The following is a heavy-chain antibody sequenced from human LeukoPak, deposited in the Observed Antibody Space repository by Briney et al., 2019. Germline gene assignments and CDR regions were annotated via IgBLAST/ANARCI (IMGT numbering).Heavy chain of an antibody. CDR3: SSCETQGSAPVDY. J-gene: IGHJ4*02. CDR2: ISSSGSTI. D-gene: IGHD4-11*01. V-gene: IGHV3-48*03. Sequence: GGSLRLSCAASGFTFSSYEMHWVRQAPGKGLEWVSYISSSGSTIYYADSVKGRFTISRDNAKNSLYLQMNSLRADDTAVYYCSSCETQGSAPVDYWGQETLVTVSS. CDR1: GFTFSSYE.